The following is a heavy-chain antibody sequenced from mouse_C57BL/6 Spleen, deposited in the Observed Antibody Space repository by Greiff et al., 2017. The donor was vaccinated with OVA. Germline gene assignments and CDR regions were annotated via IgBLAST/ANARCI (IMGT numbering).Heavy chain of an antibody. D-gene: IGHD4-1*01. J-gene: IGHJ3*01. Sequence: EVKLVESGAELVRPGSSVKMSCKTSGYTFTSYGITWVTQRPGQGLEWIGYINIGNGYTEYNEKFKGKATLTSDTSSSTDYMQLSSLTSEDSAIYFCARGRTGTTWFAYWGQGTLVTVSA. V-gene: IGHV1-58*01. CDR2: INIGNGYT. CDR1: GYTFTSYG. CDR3: ARGRTGTTWFAY.